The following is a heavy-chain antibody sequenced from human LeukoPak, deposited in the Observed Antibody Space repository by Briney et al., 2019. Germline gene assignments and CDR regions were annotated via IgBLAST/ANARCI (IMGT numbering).Heavy chain of an antibody. CDR3: ARRPGIAVAEYYFDY. Sequence: SETLSLTRTVSGGSISSSSYYWGWIRQPPGKGLEWIGSIYYSGSTYYKPSLKSRVTISVDTSKNPFSLQLSSVPAADTAVYYCARRPGIAVAEYYFDYWGQGTLVTVSS. J-gene: IGHJ4*02. CDR1: GGSISSSSYY. D-gene: IGHD6-19*01. CDR2: IYYSGST. V-gene: IGHV4-39*01.